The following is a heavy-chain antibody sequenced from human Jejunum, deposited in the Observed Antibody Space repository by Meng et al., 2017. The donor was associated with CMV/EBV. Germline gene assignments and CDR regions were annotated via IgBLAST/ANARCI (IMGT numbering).Heavy chain of an antibody. CDR3: AREANFSFDV. Sequence: VSCEASGDTFRTSTISWVRQAPGQGLEWMGNIIPFLDVSKYAQNFKGRVTFTADKSTNTIYMELSSLRSEDTAVYYCAREANFSFDVWGQGTLVTVSS. D-gene: IGHD2/OR15-2a*01. J-gene: IGHJ4*02. CDR2: IIPFLDVS. V-gene: IGHV1-69*04. CDR1: GDTFRTST.